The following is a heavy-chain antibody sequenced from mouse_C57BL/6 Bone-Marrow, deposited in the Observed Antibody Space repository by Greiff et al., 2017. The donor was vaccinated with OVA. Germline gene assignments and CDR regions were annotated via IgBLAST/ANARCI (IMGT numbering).Heavy chain of an antibody. CDR1: GFTFSSYA. Sequence: VQLKESGGGLVKPGGSLKLSCAASGFTFSSYAMSWVRQTPEKRLEWVATISDGGSYTYYPDNVKGRFTISRDNAKNNLYLQMSHLKSEDTAMYYCARITTVVAVDYAMDYWGQGTSVTVSS. CDR3: ARITTVVAVDYAMDY. J-gene: IGHJ4*01. V-gene: IGHV5-4*01. D-gene: IGHD1-1*01. CDR2: ISDGGSYT.